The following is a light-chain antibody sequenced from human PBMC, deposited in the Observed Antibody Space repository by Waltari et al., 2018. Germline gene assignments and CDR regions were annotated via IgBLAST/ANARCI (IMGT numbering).Light chain of an antibody. CDR1: QSTSSW. V-gene: IGKV1-5*01. Sequence: DIQMTQSPSTLSASVGDRVTLTCRASQSTSSWLAWYPQKPGKAPKLLIYDAYSLESGVPSRFSGSGSGTEFTLTISSLQPDDSATYWCQTYNNYGTFGQGTKVEI. CDR2: DAY. J-gene: IGKJ1*01. CDR3: QTYNNYGT.